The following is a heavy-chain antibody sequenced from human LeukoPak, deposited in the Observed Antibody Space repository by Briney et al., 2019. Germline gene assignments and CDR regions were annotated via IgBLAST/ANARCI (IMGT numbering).Heavy chain of an antibody. CDR2: IIPIFGTA. V-gene: IGHV1-69*13. D-gene: IGHD2-2*01. CDR3: ARGPSDCSSTSCYSYYYYYGMDV. CDR1: GGTFSSYA. J-gene: IGHJ6*02. Sequence: SVKVSCKASGGTFSSYAISWVRQAPGQGLEWMGGIIPIFGTANYAQKFQGRVTITADESTSTAYMELSSLRSEDTAVYYCARGPSDCSSTSCYSYYYYYGMDVWGQGTTVTVSS.